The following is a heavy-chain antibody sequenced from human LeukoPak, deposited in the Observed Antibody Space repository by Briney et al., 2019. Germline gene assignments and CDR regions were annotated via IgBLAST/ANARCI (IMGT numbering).Heavy chain of an antibody. CDR2: ISGSGGRT. CDR3: APYCSGGSCYLFDY. Sequence: PARSLRLSCAASGFSFSNYAMHWVRKAPGKGLEWVSAISGSGGRTYYADSVKGRFTISRDNSKNTLYLQMNSLRAEDTAVYYCAPYCSGGSCYLFDYWGRGTLVTVSP. J-gene: IGHJ4*02. V-gene: IGHV3-23*01. CDR1: GFSFSNYA. D-gene: IGHD2-15*01.